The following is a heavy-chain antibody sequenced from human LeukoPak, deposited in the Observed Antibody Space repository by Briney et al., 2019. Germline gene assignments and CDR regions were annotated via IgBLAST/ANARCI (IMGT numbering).Heavy chain of an antibody. V-gene: IGHV4-61*10. J-gene: IGHJ4*02. CDR2: IFYSGSP. CDR1: GGSISSGNYY. D-gene: IGHD5-18*01. CDR3: ARVQLTAMVPYYFDY. Sequence: PSETLSLTCTVSGGSISSGNYYWSWIRQPAGKGLEYIGYIFYSGSPKYNPSLKSRVTISVDTSKNQLALSLTSVTAADTAVYYCARVQLTAMVPYYFDYWGQGTLVTVSS.